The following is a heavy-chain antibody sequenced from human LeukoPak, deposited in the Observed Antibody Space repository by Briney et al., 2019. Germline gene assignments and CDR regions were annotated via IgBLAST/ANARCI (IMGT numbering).Heavy chain of an antibody. J-gene: IGHJ4*02. CDR2: ISAYNGNT. CDR1: GYIFTSYG. CDR3: ARSITTYYYDSSGYSHFDY. D-gene: IGHD3-22*01. V-gene: IGHV1-18*01. Sequence: ASVKVSCKASGYIFTSYGTSWVRQAPGQGLEWMGWISAYNGNTNYAQKLQGRGTMTTDTSTSTAYMELRSLRSDDTAVYYCARSITTYYYDSSGYSHFDYWGQGTLVTVSS.